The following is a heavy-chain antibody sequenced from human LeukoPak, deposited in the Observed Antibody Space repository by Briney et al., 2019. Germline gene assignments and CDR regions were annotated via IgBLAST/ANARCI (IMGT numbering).Heavy chain of an antibody. D-gene: IGHD1-7*01. Sequence: SETLSHTCAVYGGSFSGCYWSWIRQPPGKGLEWIGEINHSGSTNYNPSLKSRVTISVDTSKNQFSLKLSSVTAADTAVYCCASLHPSYNWNLWGQGTLVTVSS. CDR2: INHSGST. CDR3: ASLHPSYNWNL. V-gene: IGHV4-34*01. CDR1: GGSFSGCY. J-gene: IGHJ4*02.